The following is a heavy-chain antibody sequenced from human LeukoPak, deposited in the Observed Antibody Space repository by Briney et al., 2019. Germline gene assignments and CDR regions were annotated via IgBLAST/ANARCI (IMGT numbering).Heavy chain of an antibody. V-gene: IGHV3-30*03. Sequence: GRSLRLSCAASGFTFSSYGMHWVRQAPGKGLEWVAVISYDGSNKYYADSVKGRFTISRDNSYDTLYLQMNSLRLEDTAVYYCARDTFGSIDYWGQGILVTVSS. CDR3: ARDTFGSIDY. CDR1: GFTFSSYG. J-gene: IGHJ4*02. CDR2: ISYDGSNK. D-gene: IGHD2/OR15-2a*01.